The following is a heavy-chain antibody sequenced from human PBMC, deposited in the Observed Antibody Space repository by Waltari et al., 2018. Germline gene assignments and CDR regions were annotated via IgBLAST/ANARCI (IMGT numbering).Heavy chain of an antibody. D-gene: IGHD2-15*01. CDR3: ARHLGVVVAAYWYFDL. CDR1: GYSISSGYY. CDR2: IYHSGST. J-gene: IGHJ2*01. Sequence: QVQLQESGPGLVKPSETLSLTCAVSGYSISSGYYWGWIRQPPGKRLEWIGSIYHSGSTYYNPSLKSRVTISVDPSKNQFSRKLSSVTAADTAVYYCARHLGVVVAAYWYFDLWGRGTLVTVSS. V-gene: IGHV4-38-2*01.